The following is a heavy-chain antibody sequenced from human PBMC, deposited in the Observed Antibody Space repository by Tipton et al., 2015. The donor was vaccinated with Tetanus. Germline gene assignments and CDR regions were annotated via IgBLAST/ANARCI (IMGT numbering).Heavy chain of an antibody. CDR2: ISGSGVST. J-gene: IGHJ4*02. CDR1: GFTFSSYA. CDR3: AKDVLWFGELSDAPRDS. D-gene: IGHD3-10*01. V-gene: IGHV3-23*01. Sequence: SLRLSCAASGFTFSSYAMSWVRQAPGKGLEWVSAISGSGVSTYYADSVKGRFTISRDNSKNTLYLQMNSLRAEDTAVYYCAKDVLWFGELSDAPRDSWGQGTLVPVSS.